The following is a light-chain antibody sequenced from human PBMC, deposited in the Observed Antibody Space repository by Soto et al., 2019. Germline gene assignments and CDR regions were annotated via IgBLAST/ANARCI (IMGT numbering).Light chain of an antibody. CDR3: RSYSSTSTWV. CDR1: SSDVGAYNY. Sequence: QPVLPQPASVSGSPGQSITISCTGTSSDVGAYNYISWYQQHPGKAPKLIIYDVSSRPSGVSNRFSGSKSGNTASLTISGLQAEDEADYYCRSYSSTSTWVFGGGTKLTVL. CDR2: DVS. J-gene: IGLJ3*02. V-gene: IGLV2-14*01.